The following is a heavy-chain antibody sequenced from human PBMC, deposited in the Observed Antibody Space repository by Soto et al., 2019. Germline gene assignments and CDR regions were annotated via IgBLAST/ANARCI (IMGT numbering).Heavy chain of an antibody. Sequence: QVQLVQSGAEVKKPGASVKVSCKASGYTFTGHYIHWVRQAHGQGPEWMGEISPVTGGAKYAQKFQGRVTVTRDTSITTVYMELTNLSPDDTAVYYCGRGRSGELVVFYWGQGTLVSVSS. CDR3: GRGRSGELVVFY. D-gene: IGHD1-7*01. V-gene: IGHV1-2*02. CDR2: ISPVTGGA. CDR1: GYTFTGHY. J-gene: IGHJ4*02.